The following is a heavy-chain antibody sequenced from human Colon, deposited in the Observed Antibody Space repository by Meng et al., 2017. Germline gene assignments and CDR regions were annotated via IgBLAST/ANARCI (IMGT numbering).Heavy chain of an antibody. CDR2: IKSNNDGGTT. CDR1: GFTFTTAW. V-gene: IGHV3-15*01. Sequence: EGRLEESGGGLVQPGGSLRLSCAASGFTFTTAWMTWVRRTPGRGLEWVGRIKSNNDGGTTDYAAPVKGRFTISRDDSKSTLYLQMNSLKIEDTAMYYCGTDIYDWGQGTLVTVSS. J-gene: IGHJ4*02. CDR3: GTDIYD. D-gene: IGHD2/OR15-2a*01.